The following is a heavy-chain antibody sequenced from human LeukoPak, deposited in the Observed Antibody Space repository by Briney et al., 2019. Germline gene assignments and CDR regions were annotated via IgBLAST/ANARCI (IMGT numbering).Heavy chain of an antibody. CDR2: IYPGDSDT. D-gene: IGHD3-10*01. CDR3: VRSLHYYGSGSYYDY. CDR1: GYSFTNYW. V-gene: IGHV5-51*01. Sequence: GESLKISCKGSGYSFTNYWIGWVRQMPGKGLEWMGIIYPGDSDTRYSPSFQGQVTISADKSISTAYLQWSSLKASDTAMYYCVRSLHYYGSGSYYDYWGQGTLVTVSS. J-gene: IGHJ4*02.